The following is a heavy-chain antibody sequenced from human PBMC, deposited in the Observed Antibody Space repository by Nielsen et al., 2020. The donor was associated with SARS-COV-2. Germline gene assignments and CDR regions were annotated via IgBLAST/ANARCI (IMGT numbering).Heavy chain of an antibody. J-gene: IGHJ6*03. D-gene: IGHD6-19*01. CDR3: ARHRFQSVAGFYYYYYMDV. V-gene: IGHV4-39*01. CDR2: IYYSGST. Sequence: WIRQPPGKGLEWIGYIYYSGSTYYNPSLKSRVTISVDTSKNQFSLKLSSVTAADTAVYYCARHRFQSVAGFYYYYYMDVWGKGTTVTVSS.